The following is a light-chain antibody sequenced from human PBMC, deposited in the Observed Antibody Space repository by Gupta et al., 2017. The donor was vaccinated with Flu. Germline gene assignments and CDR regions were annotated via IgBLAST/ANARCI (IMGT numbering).Light chain of an antibody. CDR1: QGSSSW. Sequence: GNRITITCRASQGSSSWLAWYQQKPGKAPKLLIYKASSLESGVPSRFSGSGSGTEFTLTISSLQPDDFATYYCQQYNSYSGTFGQGTKVEIK. J-gene: IGKJ1*01. CDR2: KAS. V-gene: IGKV1-5*03. CDR3: QQYNSYSGT.